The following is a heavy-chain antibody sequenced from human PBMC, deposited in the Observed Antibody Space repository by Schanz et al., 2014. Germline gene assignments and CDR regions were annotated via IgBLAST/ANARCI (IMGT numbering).Heavy chain of an antibody. D-gene: IGHD2-15*01. CDR3: AKTPREYCNYDNCPNWFDS. CDR1: GFTFSSYA. CDR2: ISASGGDT. V-gene: IGHV3-23*01. J-gene: IGHJ5*01. Sequence: EVQLLESGGGLVQPGGSLRLSCAASGFTFSSYAMSWVRQAPGKGLEWLSVISASGGDTYYADSVTGRFTISRDNSKNTLYLQMNSLRAEDTAVYYCAKTPREYCNYDNCPNWFDSWGQGTLVTASS.